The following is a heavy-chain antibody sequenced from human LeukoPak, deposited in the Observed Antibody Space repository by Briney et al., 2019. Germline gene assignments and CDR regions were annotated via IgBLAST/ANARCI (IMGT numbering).Heavy chain of an antibody. J-gene: IGHJ6*02. CDR3: ASLTGYGYYGMDV. V-gene: IGHV4-30-4*08. CDR2: IYYSGST. CDR1: GGSISSGGYY. D-gene: IGHD3-9*01. Sequence: SETLSLTCTVSGGSISSGGYYWSWIRQHPGTGLEWIGYIYYSGSTYYTPSLKSRVTISVDTSKNQFSLKLSSVTAADTAVYYCASLTGYGYYGMDVWGQGTTVTVSS.